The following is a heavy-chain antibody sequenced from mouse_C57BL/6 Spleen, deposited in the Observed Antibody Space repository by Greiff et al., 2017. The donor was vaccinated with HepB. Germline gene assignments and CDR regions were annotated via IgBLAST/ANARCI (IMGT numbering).Heavy chain of an antibody. CDR2: IYPGSGST. Sequence: QVQLQQSGAELVKPGASVKMSCKASGYTFTSYWITWVKQRPGQGLEWIGDIYPGSGSTNYNEKFKSKATLTVDTSSSTAYMQLSSLTSEDSAVYYCARSFYYYGSIYGYFDYWGQGTTLTVSS. J-gene: IGHJ2*01. CDR3: ARSFYYYGSIYGYFDY. D-gene: IGHD1-1*01. V-gene: IGHV1-55*01. CDR1: GYTFTSYW.